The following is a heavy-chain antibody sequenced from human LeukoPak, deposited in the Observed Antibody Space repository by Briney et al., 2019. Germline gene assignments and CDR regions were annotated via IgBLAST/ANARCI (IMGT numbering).Heavy chain of an antibody. CDR3: AKFIVGATTDDWFDP. D-gene: IGHD1-26*01. V-gene: IGHV3-23*01. J-gene: IGHJ5*02. Sequence: PGGSLRLSCAASGFTFTTYAMSWVRQAPGKGLEWVSSISGSGGSTYYVDSVKGRFTISRDNSKNTVYLQMHSLRAEETAVYYCAKFIVGATTDDWFDPWGQGTLVTVSS. CDR1: GFTFTTYA. CDR2: ISGSGGST.